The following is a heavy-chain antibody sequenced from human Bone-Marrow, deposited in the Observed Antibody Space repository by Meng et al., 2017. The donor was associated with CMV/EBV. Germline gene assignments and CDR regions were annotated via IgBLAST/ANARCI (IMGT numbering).Heavy chain of an antibody. Sequence: SETLSLTCTVSGGSISSSSYYWSWIRQPPGKGLEWIGCIYYSGSTYYNPSLKSRVTISVDTSKNQFSLKLSSVTAADTALDSCARLSVVVPARGWFDPWGQGTLVTVSS. J-gene: IGHJ5*02. CDR1: GGSISSSSYY. D-gene: IGHD2-2*01. V-gene: IGHV4-39*01. CDR3: ARLSVVVPARGWFDP. CDR2: IYYSGST.